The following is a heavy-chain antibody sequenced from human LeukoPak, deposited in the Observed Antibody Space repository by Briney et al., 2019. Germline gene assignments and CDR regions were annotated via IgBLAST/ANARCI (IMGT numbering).Heavy chain of an antibody. V-gene: IGHV1-18*04. CDR3: ARSGPVDYYDSSGSLDY. D-gene: IGHD3-22*01. CDR1: GYTSTGYY. CDR2: ISAYNGNT. Sequence: ASVKVSCKASGYTSTGYYMHWVRQAPGQGLEWMGWISAYNGNTNYAQKLQGRVTMTTDTSTSTAYMELRSLRSDDTAVYYCARSGPVDYYDSSGSLDYWGQGTLVTVSS. J-gene: IGHJ4*02.